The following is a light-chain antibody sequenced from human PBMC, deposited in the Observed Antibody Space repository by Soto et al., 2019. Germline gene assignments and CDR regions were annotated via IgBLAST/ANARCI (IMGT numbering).Light chain of an antibody. CDR3: QQYNKWPPIT. V-gene: IGKV3D-15*01. CDR1: QSVSSY. CDR2: DAS. J-gene: IGKJ5*01. Sequence: EIVLTQSPGTLSLSPGERATLSCRASQSVSSYLAWYQQKPGQAPRLLIYDASNRATGIPARFSGSGSGTEFTLTITSLQSEDFAVYYCQQYNKWPPITFGQGTRLEIK.